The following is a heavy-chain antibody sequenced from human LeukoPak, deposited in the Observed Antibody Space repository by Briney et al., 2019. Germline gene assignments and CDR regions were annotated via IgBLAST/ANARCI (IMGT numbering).Heavy chain of an antibody. V-gene: IGHV3-30-3*01. CDR1: GFTFSTYA. CDR2: ISYDGSNK. CDR3: ARTFRYDYVWGSYRSNYFDY. Sequence: GGSLRLSCTASGFTFSTYAMTWVRQAPGKGLEWVAVISYDGSNKYYADSVKGRFTISRDNSKNTLYLQMNSLRAEDTAVYYCARTFRYDYVWGSYRSNYFDYWGQGTLVTVSS. J-gene: IGHJ4*02. D-gene: IGHD3-16*02.